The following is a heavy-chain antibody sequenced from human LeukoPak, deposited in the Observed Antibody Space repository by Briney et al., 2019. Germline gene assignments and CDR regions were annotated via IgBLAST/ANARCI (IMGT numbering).Heavy chain of an antibody. CDR2: IYPGDSDT. Sequence: GESLQISCKASGYSFPSYWIGWVRQMPGKGLEWMGIIYPGDSDTRYNPSFQGQITISADKSISTAYLQWSSLKASDTAMYYCARTDSSGLFDYWGQGTLVTVSS. J-gene: IGHJ4*02. CDR1: GYSFPSYW. D-gene: IGHD6-25*01. CDR3: ARTDSSGLFDY. V-gene: IGHV5-51*01.